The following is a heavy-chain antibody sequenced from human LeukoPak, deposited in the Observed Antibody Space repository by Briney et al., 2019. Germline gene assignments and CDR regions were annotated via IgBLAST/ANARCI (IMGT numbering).Heavy chain of an antibody. V-gene: IGHV3-66*01. D-gene: IGHD5-12*01. Sequence: GGSLRLSCAASEFSVGSNYMTWVRQAPGKGLEWVSLIYSGGSTYYADSVKGRFTISRDNAKNSLYLQMNSLRAEDTAVYYCARGDESGYDSYNAFDIWGQGTMVTVSS. CDR3: ARGDESGYDSYNAFDI. CDR1: EFSVGSNY. CDR2: IYSGGST. J-gene: IGHJ3*02.